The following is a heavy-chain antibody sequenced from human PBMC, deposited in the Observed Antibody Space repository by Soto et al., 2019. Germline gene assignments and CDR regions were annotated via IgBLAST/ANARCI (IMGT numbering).Heavy chain of an antibody. CDR1: GYSFTSYG. V-gene: IGHV1-3*01. D-gene: IGHD1-1*01. Sequence: ASVKVSCKASGYSFTSYGMHWLRQAPGHRLEWLGWINAGQGNTDYSEKFQDRVTITRDASARTAYMELSSLRSEDTAMYYCAASPKWNVMFDYWGQGTLVTVSS. J-gene: IGHJ4*02. CDR3: AASPKWNVMFDY. CDR2: INAGQGNT.